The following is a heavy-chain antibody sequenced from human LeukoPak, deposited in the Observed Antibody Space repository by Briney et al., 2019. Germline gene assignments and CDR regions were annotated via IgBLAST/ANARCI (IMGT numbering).Heavy chain of an antibody. D-gene: IGHD2-2*02. V-gene: IGHV4-59*10. CDR1: GGSFSGYY. CDR3: ARGPLGYCSSTSCYTAFDI. Sequence: SETLSLTCAVYGGSFSGYYWSWIRQPAGKGLEWIGRIYTSGSTNYNPSLKSRVTMSVDTSKNQFSLKLSSVTAADTAVYYCARGPLGYCSSTSCYTAFDIWGQGTMVTVSS. J-gene: IGHJ3*02. CDR2: IYTSGST.